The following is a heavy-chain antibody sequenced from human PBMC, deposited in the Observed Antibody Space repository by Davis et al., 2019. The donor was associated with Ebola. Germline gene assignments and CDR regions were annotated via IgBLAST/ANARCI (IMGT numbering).Heavy chain of an antibody. J-gene: IGHJ5*02. CDR1: GGTFSSYA. CDR3: ARRVAARPNWFDP. V-gene: IGHV1-69*13. Sequence: SVKVSCKASGGTFSSYAISWVRQAPGQGLEWMGGIIPIFGTANYAQKFQGRVTITADESTSTAYMELSSLRSEDTAVYYCARRVAARPNWFDPWGQGTLVTVSS. D-gene: IGHD6-6*01. CDR2: IIPIFGTA.